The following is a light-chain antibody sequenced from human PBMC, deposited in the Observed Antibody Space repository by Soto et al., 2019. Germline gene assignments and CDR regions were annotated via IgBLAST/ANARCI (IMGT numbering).Light chain of an antibody. CDR3: QQRSNWPPVT. V-gene: IGKV3-11*01. CDR1: QSVYTY. J-gene: IGKJ1*01. Sequence: EVVLTQSPATVSLSPGERAAPSCRASQSVYTYLAWYQQKPGQAPRLLIFDASKRATGIPARFSGTGSGTDFTLTISSLEPEDVAVYYCQQRSNWPPVTFGQGTKVDNK. CDR2: DAS.